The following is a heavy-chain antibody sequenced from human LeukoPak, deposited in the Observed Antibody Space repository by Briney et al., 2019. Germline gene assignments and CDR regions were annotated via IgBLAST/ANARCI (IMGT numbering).Heavy chain of an antibody. J-gene: IGHJ6*03. V-gene: IGHV4-59*01. D-gene: IGHD4-23*01. CDR2: IYYSGIT. CDR1: GGSINPYY. Sequence: PSETLSLTCTVSGGSINPYYWSWIRQSPGKGLEWIGYIYYSGITDYNPSLKSRVTMSIDTSKKQFSLKLTSVTAADTAVYLRARGGNHYYYYMDVWGKGTRVTVSS. CDR3: ARGGNHYYYYMDV.